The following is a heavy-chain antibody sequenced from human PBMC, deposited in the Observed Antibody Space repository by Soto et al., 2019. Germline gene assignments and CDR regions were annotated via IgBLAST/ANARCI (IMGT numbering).Heavy chain of an antibody. D-gene: IGHD3-3*01. Sequence: QVQLVQSGAEVKKPGASVKVSCKASGYTFTSYGISWVRQAPGQGLEWMGWISAYNGNTNYAQKLQGRVTMTTDTATSTAYTELRSLRSDDTAVYYCAREGLTIFGIVTASPYYCYGMDVWGQGTTVTVSS. CDR2: ISAYNGNT. CDR1: GYTFTSYG. J-gene: IGHJ6*02. CDR3: AREGLTIFGIVTASPYYCYGMDV. V-gene: IGHV1-18*04.